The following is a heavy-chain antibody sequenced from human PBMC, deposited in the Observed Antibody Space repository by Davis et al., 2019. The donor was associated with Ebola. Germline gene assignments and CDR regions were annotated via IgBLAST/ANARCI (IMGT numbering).Heavy chain of an antibody. V-gene: IGHV1-46*01. CDR2: INPNSGST. CDR3: ASAGMTTYTLGLKYYYYYGMDV. CDR1: GYTFTGYY. D-gene: IGHD4-17*01. Sequence: ASVKVSCKASGYTFTGYYMHWVRQAPGQGLEWMGWINPNSGSTSYAQKFQGRVTMTRDTSTSTVYMELSSLRSEDTAVYYCASAGMTTYTLGLKYYYYYGMDVWGQGTTVTVSS. J-gene: IGHJ6*02.